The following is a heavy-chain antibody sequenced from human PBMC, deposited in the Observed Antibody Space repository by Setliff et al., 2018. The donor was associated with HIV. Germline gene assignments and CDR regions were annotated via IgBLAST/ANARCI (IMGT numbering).Heavy chain of an antibody. J-gene: IGHJ4*02. CDR3: ARRGAYGYDYFDY. V-gene: IGHV4-38-2*01. Sequence: SETLSLTCAVSGYSISSGYYWGWIRQPPGKGLEWIGSIFPSAATNYNPSLKSRVTISIDTSKNQFSLKLTSVTAADTAVYYCARRGAYGYDYFDYWGPGILVTVSS. D-gene: IGHD5-12*01. CDR1: GYSISSGYY. CDR2: IFPSAAT.